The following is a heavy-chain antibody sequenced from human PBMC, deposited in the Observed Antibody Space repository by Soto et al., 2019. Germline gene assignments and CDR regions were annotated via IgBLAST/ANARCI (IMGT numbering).Heavy chain of an antibody. CDR1: GFTFSSYS. V-gene: IGHV3-48*02. CDR2: ISSSSSTI. Sequence: GGSLRLSCAASGFTFSSYSMNWVRQAPGKGLEWVSYISSSSSTIYYADSVKGRFTISRDNAKNSLYLQMNSLRDEDTAVYYCARDRLVVVPAAIPQNYYYYYYGMEVWGQGTTVTVSS. J-gene: IGHJ6*02. CDR3: ARDRLVVVPAAIPQNYYYYYYGMEV. D-gene: IGHD2-2*01.